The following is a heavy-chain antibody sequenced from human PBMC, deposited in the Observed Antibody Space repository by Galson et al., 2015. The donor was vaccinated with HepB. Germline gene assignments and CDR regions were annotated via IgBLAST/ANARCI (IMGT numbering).Heavy chain of an antibody. J-gene: IGHJ6*02. Sequence: SLRLSCAASGFRFNDYGMHWVRQAPGKGLEWVSGITWDSGRMDYADSVKGRFTISRDNAKNSLYLQMNSLKSEDTALYYCAKGGYCSTITCYTTMDGWGQGTTVTVSS. V-gene: IGHV3-9*01. D-gene: IGHD2-2*02. CDR1: GFRFNDYG. CDR2: ITWDSGRM. CDR3: AKGGYCSTITCYTTMDG.